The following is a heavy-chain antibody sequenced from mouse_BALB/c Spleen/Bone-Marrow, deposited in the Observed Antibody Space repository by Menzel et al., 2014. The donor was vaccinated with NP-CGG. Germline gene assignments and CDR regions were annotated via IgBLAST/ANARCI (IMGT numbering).Heavy chain of an antibody. J-gene: IGHJ3*01. CDR2: IDPANGNI. CDR3: APYYYGRWFAN. CDR1: GFNIKDTY. Sequence: EVQLQQSEAELVKPGASVKLSCTASGFNIKDTYMHWVKQRPEQGLEWIGRIDPANGNIKYDPKFQGKATITADTSSNTAYLQLSSLTSEDTAVYYCAPYYYGRWFANWGQGTLVTVSA. D-gene: IGHD1-1*01. V-gene: IGHV14-3*02.